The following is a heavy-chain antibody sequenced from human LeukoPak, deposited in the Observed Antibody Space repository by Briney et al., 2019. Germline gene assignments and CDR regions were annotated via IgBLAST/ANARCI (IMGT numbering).Heavy chain of an antibody. CDR2: INPNSGGT. CDR3: ARDSCSSTSCSRMDV. Sequence: ASVKVSCKASGYTFTSYYMHWVRQAPGQGLEWMGWINPNSGGTNYAQKFQGRVTMTRDTSISTAYMELSRLRSDDTAVYYCARDSCSSTSCSRMDVWGKGTTVTVSS. D-gene: IGHD2-2*01. CDR1: GYTFTSYY. J-gene: IGHJ6*03. V-gene: IGHV1-2*02.